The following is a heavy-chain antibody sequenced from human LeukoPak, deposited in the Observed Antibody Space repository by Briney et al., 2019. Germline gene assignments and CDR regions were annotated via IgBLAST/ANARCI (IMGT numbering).Heavy chain of an antibody. CDR1: GHLFSTYW. Sequence: GESLKISCKGLGHLFSTYWIAWVRQMPGKGLEWMGIIYLGDSDTRYSPSFQGQVTISADKSINTAYLQWSSLKASDTAMYYCARRHRSDWYFDYWGQGTPVTVSS. V-gene: IGHV5-51*01. D-gene: IGHD6-19*01. J-gene: IGHJ4*02. CDR2: IYLGDSDT. CDR3: ARRHRSDWYFDY.